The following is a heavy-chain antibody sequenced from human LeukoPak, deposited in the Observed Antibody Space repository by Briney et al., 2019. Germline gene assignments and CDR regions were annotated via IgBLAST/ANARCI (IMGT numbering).Heavy chain of an antibody. CDR3: ARNARIAVAGSDY. D-gene: IGHD6-19*01. J-gene: IGHJ4*02. V-gene: IGHV1-2*02. CDR2: INPNSGGT. CDR1: GYTFTGYY. Sequence: GASVKASCKASGYTFTGYYMHWVRQAPGQGLEWMGWINPNSGGTNYAQKFQGRVTMTRDTSISTAYMELSRLRSDDTAVYYCARNARIAVAGSDYWGQGTLVTVSS.